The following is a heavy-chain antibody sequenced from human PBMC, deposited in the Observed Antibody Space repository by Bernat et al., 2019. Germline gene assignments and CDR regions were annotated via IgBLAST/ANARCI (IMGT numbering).Heavy chain of an antibody. CDR3: ARDRYSMGDS. CDR1: GFTFTTYS. Sequence: LLVESGGGSVQPGDSLRLSCVASGFTFTTYSMHWVRQVPGKGLMWVSRLGPDGSDVTYADSVKGRFTSSRDNAKNTIYLQMNSLRAEDTALYYCARDRYSMGDSWGQGTLVTVSS. V-gene: IGHV3-74*01. D-gene: IGHD5-12*01. CDR2: LGPDGSDV. J-gene: IGHJ4*02.